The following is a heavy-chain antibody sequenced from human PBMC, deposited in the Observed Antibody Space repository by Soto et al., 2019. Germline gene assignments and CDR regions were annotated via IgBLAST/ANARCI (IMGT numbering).Heavy chain of an antibody. CDR3: ATGRRPGILSIAARPYYFDY. CDR2: FDPEDGET. D-gene: IGHD6-6*01. V-gene: IGHV1-24*01. J-gene: IGHJ4*02. Sequence: ASVKVSCKASGGTFSSYAISWVRQAPGKGLEWMGGFDPEDGETIYAQKFQGRVTMTEDTSTDTAYMELSSLRSEDTAVYYCATGRRPGILSIAARPYYFDYWGQGTLVTVSS. CDR1: GGTFSSYA.